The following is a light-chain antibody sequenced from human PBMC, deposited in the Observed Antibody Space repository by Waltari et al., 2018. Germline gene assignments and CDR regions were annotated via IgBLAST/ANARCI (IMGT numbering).Light chain of an antibody. V-gene: IGKV4-1*01. CDR1: QSVLYSSNNKSY. Sequence: DIVMTQSPDSLAVSLGERATLNCKSRQSVLYSSNNKSYLAWYQQKPGQSPKLLIYWASTRESGVPDRFRGSGSGTDFTLTISSLQAEDVAVYYCQQYYTTPWTFGQGTKVEIK. J-gene: IGKJ1*01. CDR3: QQYYTTPWT. CDR2: WAS.